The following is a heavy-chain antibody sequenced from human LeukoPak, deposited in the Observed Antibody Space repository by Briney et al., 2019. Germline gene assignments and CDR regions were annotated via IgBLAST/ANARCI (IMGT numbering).Heavy chain of an antibody. J-gene: IGHJ4*02. V-gene: IGHV1-2*02. CDR1: GYTFTGYY. CDR3: ASPRIAARAGFDY. D-gene: IGHD6-6*01. Sequence: ASVKVSCKASGYTFTGYYIHWVRQAPGQGLEWMGWINPNSGGTNYAQKFQGRVTMTRDTSTSTVYMELSSLRSEDTAVYYCASPRIAARAGFDYWGQGTLVTVSS. CDR2: INPNSGGT.